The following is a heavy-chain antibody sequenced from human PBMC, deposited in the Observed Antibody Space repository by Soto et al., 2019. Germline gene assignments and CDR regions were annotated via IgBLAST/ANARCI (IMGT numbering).Heavy chain of an antibody. D-gene: IGHD6-13*01. CDR2: INHSGST. CDR3: AREWIAAAGTKSPFDY. CDR1: GGSFIGYY. V-gene: IGHV4-34*01. J-gene: IGHJ4*02. Sequence: PSETLSLTCAVYGGSFIGYYWSWIRQPPGKGLEWIGEINHSGSTNYNPSLKSRVTISVDTSKNQFSLKLSSVTAADTAVYYCAREWIAAAGTKSPFDYWGQGTLVTVSS.